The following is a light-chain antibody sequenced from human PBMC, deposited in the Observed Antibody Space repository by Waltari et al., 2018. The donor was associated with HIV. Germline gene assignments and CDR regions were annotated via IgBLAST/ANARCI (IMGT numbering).Light chain of an antibody. CDR2: RNN. CDR3: ASRDDSLSVHVI. CDR1: SSNIRTNH. J-gene: IGLJ2*01. V-gene: IGLV1-47*01. Sequence: QSVLSHPPSASGTLGRRLPIPCYESSSNIRTNHVYWYQQFAGTAPKLLIYRNNQRPSGVPDRFSGSKSGTSASLVISGLRSEDEADYYCASRDDSLSVHVIFGGGTKLTVL.